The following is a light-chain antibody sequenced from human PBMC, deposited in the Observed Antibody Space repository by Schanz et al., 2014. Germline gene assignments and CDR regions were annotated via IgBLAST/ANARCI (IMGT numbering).Light chain of an antibody. CDR3: SSYTSTSTWV. V-gene: IGLV2-14*03. J-gene: IGLJ3*02. CDR1: SSDVGGYDF. Sequence: QSALTQPASVSGSPGQSITISCTGTSSDVGGYDFVSWYQQHPDKAPKLMIYDVSNRPSGVPDRFSGSKSGNTASLTISGLQAEDEADYYCSSYTSTSTWVFGGGTKLTVL. CDR2: DVS.